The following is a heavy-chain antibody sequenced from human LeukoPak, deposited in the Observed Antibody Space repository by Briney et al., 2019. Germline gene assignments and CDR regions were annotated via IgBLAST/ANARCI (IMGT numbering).Heavy chain of an antibody. CDR3: GRDLSGWYGPDY. CDR1: GFTFSSYA. D-gene: IGHD6-19*01. J-gene: IGHJ4*02. Sequence: GGSLRLSCAASGFTFSSYAMSWVRQAPGKGLEWVSAISGSGGSTYYADSVKGRFTISRDNSKNTLYLQMDSLRAEDTALYYCGRDLSGWYGPDYWGQGTLVTVSS. CDR2: ISGSGGST. V-gene: IGHV3-23*01.